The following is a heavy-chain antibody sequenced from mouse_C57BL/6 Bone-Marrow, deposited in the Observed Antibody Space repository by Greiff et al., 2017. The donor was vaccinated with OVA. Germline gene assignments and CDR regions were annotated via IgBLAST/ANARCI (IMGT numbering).Heavy chain of an antibody. V-gene: IGHV5-6*01. CDR1: GFTFSSYG. CDR3: ARQEITRYFDV. D-gene: IGHD1-1*01. CDR2: ISSGGSYT. Sequence: EVQRVESGGDLVKPGGSLKLSCAASGFTFSSYGMSWVRQTPDKRLEWVATISSGGSYTYYPDSVKGRFTISRDNAKNTLYLQMSSLKSEDTAMYYCARQEITRYFDVWGTGTTVTVSS. J-gene: IGHJ1*03.